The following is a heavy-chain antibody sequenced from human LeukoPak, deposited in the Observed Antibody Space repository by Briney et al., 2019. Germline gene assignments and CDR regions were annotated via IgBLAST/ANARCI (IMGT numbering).Heavy chain of an antibody. CDR2: ISAYNGNT. V-gene: IGHV1-18*01. Sequence: ASVKVSCKASGYTFTSYGISWVRQAPGQGLEWMAGISAYNGNTNYAQKLQGRVTMTTDTSTSTAYMELRSLRSDDTAVYYCARENDYVWGSYRSNFDYWGQGTLVTVSS. CDR3: ARENDYVWGSYRSNFDY. J-gene: IGHJ4*02. D-gene: IGHD3-16*02. CDR1: GYTFTSYG.